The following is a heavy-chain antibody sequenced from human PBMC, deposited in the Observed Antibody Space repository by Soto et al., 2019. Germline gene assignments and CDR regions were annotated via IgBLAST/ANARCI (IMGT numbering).Heavy chain of an antibody. D-gene: IGHD6-13*01. J-gene: IGHJ5*02. V-gene: IGHV3-53*01. CDR1: GFTVSSNY. Sequence: LRLSCAASGFTVSSNYMSWVRQAPGKGLEWVSVIYSGGSTYYADSVKGRFTISRDNSKNTLYLQMNSLRAEDTAVYYCARGSSWPVWFDPWGQGTLVTVSS. CDR2: IYSGGST. CDR3: ARGSSWPVWFDP.